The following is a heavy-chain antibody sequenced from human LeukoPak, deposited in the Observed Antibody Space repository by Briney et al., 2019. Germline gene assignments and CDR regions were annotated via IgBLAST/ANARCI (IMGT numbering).Heavy chain of an antibody. CDR2: IIPIFGTA. CDR1: GGTFSSYA. CDR3: AREGGFGYSYGYGGAFDY. J-gene: IGHJ4*02. V-gene: IGHV1-69*05. D-gene: IGHD5-18*01. Sequence: SVKVSCKASGGTFSSYAISWVRQAPGQGLEWMGGIIPIFGTANYAQKFQGRVTITTDESTSTAYVELSSLRSEDTAVYYCAREGGFGYSYGYGGAFDYWGQGTLVTVSS.